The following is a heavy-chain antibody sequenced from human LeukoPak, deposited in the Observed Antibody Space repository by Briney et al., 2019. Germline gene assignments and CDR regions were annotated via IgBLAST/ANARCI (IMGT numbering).Heavy chain of an antibody. CDR1: GGSFSGYY. D-gene: IGHD3-10*01. Sequence: SETLSLTCAGYGGSFSGYYWSWIRQPPGKGLEWIGEINHSGSTNYNPSLKSRVTISVDTSKNQFSLKLSSVTAADTAVYYCARGPNGLLWFGGFGKIFDYWGQGTLVTVSS. CDR3: ARGPNGLLWFGGFGKIFDY. V-gene: IGHV4-34*01. CDR2: INHSGST. J-gene: IGHJ4*02.